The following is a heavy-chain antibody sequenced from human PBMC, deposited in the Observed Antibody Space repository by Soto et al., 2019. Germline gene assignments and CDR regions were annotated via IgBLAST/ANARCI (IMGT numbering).Heavy chain of an antibody. CDR2: IWYDGSQR. D-gene: IGHD3-10*01. V-gene: IGHV3-33*01. J-gene: IGHJ4*02. CDR3: ARDLGRFNYGSAYSVY. CDR1: GFTFSTYG. Sequence: LRLSCAASGFTFSTYGLHWVRQAPGKGLEWVAVIWYDGSQRYYADSVKGRFTISRDYSKNTLYLQMNSLRAEDTAVYYCARDLGRFNYGSAYSVYWDPGTLLTVSS.